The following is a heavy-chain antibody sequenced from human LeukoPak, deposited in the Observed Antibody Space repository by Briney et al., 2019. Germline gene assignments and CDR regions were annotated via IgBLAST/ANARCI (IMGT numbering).Heavy chain of an antibody. CDR1: GGSISSGSYY. CDR2: IYTSGST. V-gene: IGHV4-61*02. Sequence: PSETLSLTCTVSGGSISSGSYYWSWIRQPAGKGLEWIGRIYTSGSTNYNPSLKSRVTISVDTSKNQFSLKLSSVTAADTAVYYCAREIFGVVTAYYFDYWGQGTLVTVSS. D-gene: IGHD3-3*01. J-gene: IGHJ4*02. CDR3: AREIFGVVTAYYFDY.